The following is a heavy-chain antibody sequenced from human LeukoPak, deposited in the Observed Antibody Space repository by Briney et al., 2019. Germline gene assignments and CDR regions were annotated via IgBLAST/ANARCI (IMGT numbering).Heavy chain of an antibody. D-gene: IGHD1-1*01. V-gene: IGHV4-61*01. CDR1: GGSVSNSLYY. CDR2: IHYSGCT. CDR3: ARAVNWNDWFDP. J-gene: IGHJ5*02. Sequence: SETLSLTCTVSGGSVSNSLYYWSWIRQPPGKGLEWIGYIHYSGCTNYNPSLRSRVTISLDTSKNQFSLKLNSVTAADTAVYYCARAVNWNDWFDPWGQGTLVTVSS.